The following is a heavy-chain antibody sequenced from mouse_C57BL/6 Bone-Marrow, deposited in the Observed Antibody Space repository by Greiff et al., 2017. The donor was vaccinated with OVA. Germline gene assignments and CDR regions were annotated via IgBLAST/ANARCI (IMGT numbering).Heavy chain of an antibody. V-gene: IGHV3-6*01. CDR2: ISYDGSN. Sequence: EVQLQQSGPGLVKPSQSLSLTCSVTGYSITSGYYWNWIRQFPGNKLEWMGYISYDGSNNYNPSLKNRISITRDTSKNQFFLKLNSVTTEDTATYYCARDRRRYRLFDDWGQGTTLTVSS. D-gene: IGHD2-14*01. CDR1: GYSITSGYY. CDR3: ARDRRRYRLFDD. J-gene: IGHJ2*01.